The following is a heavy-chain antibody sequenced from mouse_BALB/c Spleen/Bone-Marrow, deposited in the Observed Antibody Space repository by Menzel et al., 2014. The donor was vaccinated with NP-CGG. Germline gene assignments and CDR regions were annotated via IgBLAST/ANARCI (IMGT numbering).Heavy chain of an antibody. CDR3: AMYYYGSSLFAY. CDR1: GFNIKDTY. Sequence: DVHLVESGAELVKPGASVKLSCTASGFNIKDTYMHWVKQRPEQGLEWIGRIDPANGNTKYDPKFQGKATITADTSSNTAYLQLSSLTSEDTAVYYCAMYYYGSSLFAYWGQGTLVTVS. CDR2: IDPANGNT. J-gene: IGHJ3*01. V-gene: IGHV14-3*02. D-gene: IGHD1-1*01.